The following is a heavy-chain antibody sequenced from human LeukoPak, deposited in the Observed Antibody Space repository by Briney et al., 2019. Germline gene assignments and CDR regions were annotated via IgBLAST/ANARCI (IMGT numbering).Heavy chain of an antibody. CDR2: IIPIFGTA. Sequence: GASVKVSCKASGGTFSSCAISWVRQAPGQGLEWMGGIIPIFGTANYAQKFQGRVTITTDESTSTAYMELSSLRSEDTAVYYCASTYCGGDCYPAGAFDIWGQGTMATVSS. V-gene: IGHV1-69*05. D-gene: IGHD2-21*02. CDR3: ASTYCGGDCYPAGAFDI. J-gene: IGHJ3*02. CDR1: GGTFSSCA.